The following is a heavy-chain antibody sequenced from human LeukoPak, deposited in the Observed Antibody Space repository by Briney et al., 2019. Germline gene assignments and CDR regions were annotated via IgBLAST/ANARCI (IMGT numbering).Heavy chain of an antibody. CDR2: IDKHGSGK. J-gene: IGHJ4*01. Sequence: GGSLRLSCVASGFTFSISWVTWVRQAPGKGLEWVANIDKHGSGKYYVDSVKGRFAISRDYASNSVFLQMNSLRAEDTAVYYCARDSGYDSGLDYWGHGTLVTVSS. CDR1: GFTFSISW. D-gene: IGHD5-12*01. V-gene: IGHV3-7*01. CDR3: ARDSGYDSGLDY.